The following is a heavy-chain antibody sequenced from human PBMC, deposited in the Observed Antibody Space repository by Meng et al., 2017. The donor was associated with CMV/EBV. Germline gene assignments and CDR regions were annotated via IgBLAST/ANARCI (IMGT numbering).Heavy chain of an antibody. CDR3: ARKKGGFRPAANGVGYYYYGMDV. D-gene: IGHD3-16*01. CDR2: IKQDGSEK. CDR1: GFTFSSYW. Sequence: GGSLRLSCAASGFTFSSYWMSWVRQAPGKGLEWVANIKQDGSEKYYVDSVEGRFTISRDNAKNSLYLQMNSLRAEDTAVYYCARKKGGFRPAANGVGYYYYGMDVWGQGTTVTVSS. V-gene: IGHV3-7*01. J-gene: IGHJ6*02.